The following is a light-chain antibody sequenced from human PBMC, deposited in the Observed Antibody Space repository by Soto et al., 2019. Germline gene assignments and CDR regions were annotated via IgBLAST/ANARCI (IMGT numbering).Light chain of an antibody. J-gene: IGLJ3*02. Sequence: QSVLTQPPSASGSPGQSVTISCTGTSSDVGGYNYVSWYQQHPGKAPKLMIYEVTKRPSGVPDRFSGSKSGNTASLTVSGLQAEDEADHYCSSHADSYNWVFGGGTKLTVL. CDR2: EVT. CDR3: SSHADSYNWV. V-gene: IGLV2-8*01. CDR1: SSDVGGYNY.